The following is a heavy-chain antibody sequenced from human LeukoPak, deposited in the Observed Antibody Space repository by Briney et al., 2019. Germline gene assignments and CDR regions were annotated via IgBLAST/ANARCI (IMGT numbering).Heavy chain of an antibody. J-gene: IGHJ3*02. Sequence: ASVKVSCKASGYTFTGYYMHWVRQAPGQGLEWMGRINPNSGGTNYAQNFQGRVTMTRDTSISTAYMELSRLRSDDTAVYYCAREISDYYDSNDLTLEAAFDIWGQGTMVTVFS. D-gene: IGHD3-22*01. CDR3: AREISDYYDSNDLTLEAAFDI. CDR2: INPNSGGT. CDR1: GYTFTGYY. V-gene: IGHV1-2*06.